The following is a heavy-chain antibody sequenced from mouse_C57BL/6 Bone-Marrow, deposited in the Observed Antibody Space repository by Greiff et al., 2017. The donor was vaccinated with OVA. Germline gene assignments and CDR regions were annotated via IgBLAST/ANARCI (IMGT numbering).Heavy chain of an antibody. CDR3: ARWLLRFDY. V-gene: IGHV5-4*03. D-gene: IGHD2-3*01. J-gene: IGHJ2*01. Sequence: EVKVEESGGGLVKPGGSLKLSCAASGFTFSSYAMSWVRQTPEKRLEWVATISDGGSYTYYPDNVKGRFTISRDNAKNNLYLQMSHLKSEDTAMYYCARWLLRFDYWGQGTTLTVSS. CDR1: GFTFSSYA. CDR2: ISDGGSYT.